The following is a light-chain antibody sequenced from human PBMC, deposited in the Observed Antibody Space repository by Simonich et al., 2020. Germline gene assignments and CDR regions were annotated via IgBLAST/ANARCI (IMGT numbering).Light chain of an antibody. CDR1: QSVSRN. J-gene: IGKJ1*01. V-gene: IGKV3-15*01. CDR3: QQYNNWPPWT. Sequence: EIVMTQSPATLSVSPGERATLSCRASQSVSRNFAWYQQKPGQAPRLLIYGAATRATGIPARFSGRGSGTEFTLTISSLQSEDFAVYYCQQYNNWPPWTFGQGTKVEIK. CDR2: GAA.